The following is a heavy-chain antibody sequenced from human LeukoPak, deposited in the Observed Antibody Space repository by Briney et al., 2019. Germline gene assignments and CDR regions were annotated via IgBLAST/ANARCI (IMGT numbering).Heavy chain of an antibody. J-gene: IGHJ4*02. D-gene: IGHD3-22*01. CDR2: IYYSGST. Sequence: PSQTLSLTCTVSGGSISSGSYYWSWIRQPPGKGLEWIGYIYYSGSTNYNPSLKSRVTISVDTSKNQFSLKLSSVTAADTAVYYCARVGYFDFDYWGQGTLVTVSS. CDR3: ARVGYFDFDY. V-gene: IGHV4-61*01. CDR1: GGSISSGSYY.